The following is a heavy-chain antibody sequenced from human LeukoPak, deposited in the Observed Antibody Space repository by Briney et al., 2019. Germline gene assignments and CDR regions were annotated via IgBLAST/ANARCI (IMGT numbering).Heavy chain of an antibody. CDR2: IRSKAYGRTT. J-gene: IGHJ4*02. CDR1: GFTFGDYA. CDR3: TRCPFYFDY. V-gene: IGHV3-49*04. Sequence: GGSLRLSCTASGFTFGDYAMSWVRQAPGKGLEWVGFIRSKAYGRTTEYAASVKGRFTISRDDSKSIAYLQMNSLNTEDTAVYYCTRCPFYFDYWGQGTLVTVSS.